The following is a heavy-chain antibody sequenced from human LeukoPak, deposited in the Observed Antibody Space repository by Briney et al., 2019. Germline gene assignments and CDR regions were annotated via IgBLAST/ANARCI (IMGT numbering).Heavy chain of an antibody. CDR2: IFYSGST. CDR1: GGSINSSSYY. J-gene: IGHJ4*02. Sequence: SETLSLTCTVSGGSINSSSYYWGWIRQPPGKGLEWIGNIFYSGSTYYNPSLKSRVTISVDTSKNQFSLKLRSVTAADTAVYYCAGLVVGTATIDYWGQGTLVTVSS. V-gene: IGHV4-39*01. D-gene: IGHD2-21*02. CDR3: AGLVVGTATIDY.